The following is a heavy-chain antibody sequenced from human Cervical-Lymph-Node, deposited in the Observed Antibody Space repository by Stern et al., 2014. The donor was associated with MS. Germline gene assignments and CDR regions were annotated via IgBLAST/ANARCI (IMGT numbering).Heavy chain of an antibody. J-gene: IGHJ4*02. CDR1: GGSISSSNW. Sequence: QLQLQESGAGLVKPSGTLSLTCDVSGGSISSSNWWSWVRQPPGKGLEWIGEDYRSGATNYQPSLKSRVTISIDKSKNQDYLRLTSVTAADTAVYYCARGHLWLEDYWGQGALVTVSS. D-gene: IGHD3-16*01. CDR3: ARGHLWLEDY. V-gene: IGHV4-4*02. CDR2: DYRSGAT.